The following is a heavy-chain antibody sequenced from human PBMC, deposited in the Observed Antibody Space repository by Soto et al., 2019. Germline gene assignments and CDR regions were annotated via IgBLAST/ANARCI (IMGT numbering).Heavy chain of an antibody. CDR3: AKGSDYYDSSGYRPKAYSYFDY. D-gene: IGHD3-22*01. CDR2: ISGSGGST. J-gene: IGHJ4*02. Sequence: GESLKISCAASGFTFSSYAMSWVRQAQGKGLEWVSAISGSGGSTYYADSVKGRFTISRDNSKNTLYLQMNSLRAEDTAVYYCAKGSDYYDSSGYRPKAYSYFDYWGQGTLVTVSS. CDR1: GFTFSSYA. V-gene: IGHV3-23*01.